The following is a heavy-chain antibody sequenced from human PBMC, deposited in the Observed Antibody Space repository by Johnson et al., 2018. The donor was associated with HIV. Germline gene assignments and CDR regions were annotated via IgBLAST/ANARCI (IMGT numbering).Heavy chain of an antibody. V-gene: IGHV3-9*01. Sequence: VQLVESGGGVVRPGGSLRLSCIASGFAFDDYAMHWVRQAPGKGLEWVSGISWNSGSIGYVDSVKGRFTISRDNATNSLYLQMNSLRAEDTALYYCAKGRGSNWYTGAFDIWGQGTMVTVSA. CDR1: GFAFDDYA. D-gene: IGHD6-13*01. CDR3: AKGRGSNWYTGAFDI. J-gene: IGHJ3*02. CDR2: ISWNSGSI.